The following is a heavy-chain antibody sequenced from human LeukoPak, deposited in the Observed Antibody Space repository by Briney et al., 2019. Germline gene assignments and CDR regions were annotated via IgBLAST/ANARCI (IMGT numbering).Heavy chain of an antibody. Sequence: GGSLRLSCAASGFTFRSYAIHWVRQAPGKGLEWVAFISWDGTIKYYADSVKGRFTISRDNAKNSLYLQMNSLRAEDTAVYYCAREEEYYYDSSGYYYPDAFDIWGQGTMVTVSS. CDR2: ISWDGTIK. D-gene: IGHD3-22*01. CDR1: GFTFRSYA. J-gene: IGHJ3*02. V-gene: IGHV3-30-3*01. CDR3: AREEEYYYDSSGYYYPDAFDI.